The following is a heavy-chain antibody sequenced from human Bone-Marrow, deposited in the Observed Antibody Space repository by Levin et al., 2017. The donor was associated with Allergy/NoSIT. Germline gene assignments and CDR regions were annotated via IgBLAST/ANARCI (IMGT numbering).Heavy chain of an antibody. CDR2: ISGSGGST. V-gene: IGHV3-23*01. D-gene: IGHD3-10*01. J-gene: IGHJ4*02. CDR3: AKGASYYGSGSYLGY. Sequence: GESLKISCAASGFTFSSYAMSWVRQAPGKGLEWVSAISGSGGSTFYADSVKGRFTISRDNSKNTLYLQMNSLRAEDTAVYYCAKGASYYGSGSYLGYWGQGTLVTVSS. CDR1: GFTFSSYA.